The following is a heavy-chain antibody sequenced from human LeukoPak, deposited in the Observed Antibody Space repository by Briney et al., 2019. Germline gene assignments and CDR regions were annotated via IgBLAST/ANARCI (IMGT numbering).Heavy chain of an antibody. V-gene: IGHV5-51*01. D-gene: IGHD1-26*01. J-gene: IGHJ3*02. Sequence: GESLKISCKGSGYSFTSYWIGWVRQMPGKGLEWMGIIYPGDSDTRYSPSFQGQVTISADKSISTAYLQWSSLKASDTAMYYCATPTMYSGSYFEAFDIWGQGTMVTVSS. CDR3: ATPTMYSGSYFEAFDI. CDR1: GYSFTSYW. CDR2: IYPGDSDT.